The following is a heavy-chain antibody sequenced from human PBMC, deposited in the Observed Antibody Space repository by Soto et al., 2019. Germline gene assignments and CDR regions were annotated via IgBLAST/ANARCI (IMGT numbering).Heavy chain of an antibody. CDR1: GFTFSSYA. CDR3: ARDVGGLDV. CDR2: ISYDGSNK. D-gene: IGHD3-3*01. J-gene: IGHJ6*02. V-gene: IGHV3-30-3*01. Sequence: QVQLVEAGGGVVQPGRSLRLSCAASGFTFSSYAMHWVRQAPGKGLEWVAVISYDGSNKYYADSVKGRCTISRDNSKNTLYLQMNSLSAEDTAVYYCARDVGGLDVWGPGNTVTVSS.